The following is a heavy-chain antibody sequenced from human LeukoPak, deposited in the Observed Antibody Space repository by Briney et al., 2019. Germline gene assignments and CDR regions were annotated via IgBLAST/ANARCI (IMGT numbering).Heavy chain of an antibody. Sequence: QPGGSLRLSCAASGFTFSTYGMHWVRQTPGKGLEWVSYISSSGSTIYYADSVKGRFTISRDNAKNSLYLQMNSLRAEDTAVYYCARDPSSGWYLKGWFDPWGQGTLVTVSS. CDR2: ISSSGSTI. CDR1: GFTFSTYG. J-gene: IGHJ5*02. CDR3: ARDPSSGWYLKGWFDP. V-gene: IGHV3-48*04. D-gene: IGHD6-19*01.